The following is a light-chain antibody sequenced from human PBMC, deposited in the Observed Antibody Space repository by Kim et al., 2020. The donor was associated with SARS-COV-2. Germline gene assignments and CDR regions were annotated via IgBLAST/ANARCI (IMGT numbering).Light chain of an antibody. CDR1: SSDVGGYNY. J-gene: IGLJ2*01. CDR3: SSYAGSNNLV. V-gene: IGLV2-8*01. CDR2: EVS. Sequence: QSVLTQPPSASGSPGQSVTISCTGTSSDVGGYNYVSWYQQHPGKAPKLMIYEVSTRPSGVPDRFSGSKSGNTASLTVSGLQAEDEADYYCSSYAGSNNLVFGGGTQLTFL.